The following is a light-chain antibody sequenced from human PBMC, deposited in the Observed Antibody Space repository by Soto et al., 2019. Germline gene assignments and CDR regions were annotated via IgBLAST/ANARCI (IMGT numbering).Light chain of an antibody. CDR3: QQYDRYPLT. J-gene: IGKJ4*01. V-gene: IGKV1-5*03. CDR1: QSVSGW. Sequence: DIQMTQSPSILSTSVGDRVTITCRASQSVSGWLAWYQQKPGKAPKLLIYRASSLRSGVPSRFSGSASGTEFPLTISGLPHDDFANYYCQQYDRYPLTFGGGTKVEI. CDR2: RAS.